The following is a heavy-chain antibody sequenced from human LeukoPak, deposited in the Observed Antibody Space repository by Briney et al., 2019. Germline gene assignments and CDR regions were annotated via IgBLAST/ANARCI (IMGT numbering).Heavy chain of an antibody. CDR2: IIPIFGTA. J-gene: IGHJ6*02. Sequence: SVKVSCKASGGTFSSYAISWVRQAPGQGLEWMGGIIPIFGTANYAQKFQGRVTITADESTSTASMELSSLRSEDTAVYYCARSDCSGGSCYRYYYGMDVWGQGTTDTVSS. D-gene: IGHD2-15*01. V-gene: IGHV1-69*13. CDR1: GGTFSSYA. CDR3: ARSDCSGGSCYRYYYGMDV.